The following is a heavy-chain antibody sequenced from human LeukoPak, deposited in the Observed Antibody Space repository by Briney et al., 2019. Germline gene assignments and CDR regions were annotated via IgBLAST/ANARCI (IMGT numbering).Heavy chain of an antibody. Sequence: PGGSLRLSCAASRFTFSSYSMNWVRQAPGKGLEWVSSISSSGSYIYYADSVKGRFTISRDNAKNSLYLQMNSLRAEDTAVYYCARDIYYYDSSGYYFPGGSDYWGQGTLVTVSS. CDR3: ARDIYYYDSSGYYFPGGSDY. V-gene: IGHV3-21*01. D-gene: IGHD3-22*01. CDR1: RFTFSSYS. J-gene: IGHJ4*02. CDR2: ISSSGSYI.